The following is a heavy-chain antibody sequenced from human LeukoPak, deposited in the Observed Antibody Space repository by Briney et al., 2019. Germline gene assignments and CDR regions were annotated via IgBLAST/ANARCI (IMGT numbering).Heavy chain of an antibody. D-gene: IGHD5/OR15-5a*01. Sequence: SETLSLTCTVSGGSISNYFWSWIRQPPGKGLEWIGYIYYSGGTNYNPSLKSRVTISVDTSKNQFSLKLSSVTAAETAVYYCARPSRSVSTAGAFDIWGQGTMVTVSS. V-gene: IGHV4-59*01. CDR2: IYYSGGT. CDR3: ARPSRSVSTAGAFDI. CDR1: GGSISNYF. J-gene: IGHJ3*02.